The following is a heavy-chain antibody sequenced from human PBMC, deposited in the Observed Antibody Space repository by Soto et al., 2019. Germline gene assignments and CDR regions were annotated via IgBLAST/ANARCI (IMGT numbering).Heavy chain of an antibody. J-gene: IGHJ6*02. CDR2: TRNKANSYTT. D-gene: IGHD4-4*01. CDR3: ASLEMATVYGMDV. V-gene: IGHV3-72*01. Sequence: EVQLVESGGGLVQPGGSLRLSCAASGFTFSDHYMDWVRQAPGKGLEWVGRTRNKANSYTTEYAASVKGRFTISRDDSKNSLYLQMNSLKTEDTAVYYCASLEMATVYGMDVRGQGTTVTVSS. CDR1: GFTFSDHY.